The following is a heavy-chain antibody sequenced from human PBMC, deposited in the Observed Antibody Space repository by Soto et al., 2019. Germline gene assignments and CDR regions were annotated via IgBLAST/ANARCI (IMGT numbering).Heavy chain of an antibody. D-gene: IGHD3-3*01. Sequence: GGSLRLSCAASGFTFSSYAMSWVRQAPGKGLEWVSAIGGSGTSTYYADSVKGRFTISADKSISTAYLQGSSLKASDTALYYGARHGFPGLAHDFRGVDYWGQGTLVTVSS. J-gene: IGHJ4*02. CDR3: ARHGFPGLAHDFRGVDY. CDR2: IGGSGTST. CDR1: GFTFSSYA. V-gene: IGHV3-23*01.